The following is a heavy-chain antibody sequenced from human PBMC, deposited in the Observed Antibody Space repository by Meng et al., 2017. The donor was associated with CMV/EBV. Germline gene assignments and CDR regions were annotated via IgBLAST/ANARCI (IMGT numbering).Heavy chain of an antibody. CDR2: INPNSGGT. CDR1: GYTFIGYY. V-gene: IGHV1-2*02. D-gene: IGHD3-3*01. Sequence: ASVKVSCKASGYTFIGYYMHWVRQAPGQGLEWMGWINPNSGGTNYAQKFRGRVTMTRDTSISTAYMELSRLRSDDTAVYYCAREQRRYDFWMGYRDYYYGMDVWGQGTTVTVSS. J-gene: IGHJ6*02. CDR3: AREQRRYDFWMGYRDYYYGMDV.